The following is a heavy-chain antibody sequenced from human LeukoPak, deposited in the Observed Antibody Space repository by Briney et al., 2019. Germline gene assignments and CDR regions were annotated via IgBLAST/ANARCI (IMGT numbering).Heavy chain of an antibody. V-gene: IGHV3-20*04. CDR1: GFAFDDYG. Sequence: GGSLRLSCAASGFAFDDYGMGWVRQAPGKGLVWVSGINWNGGSTGYADSVKGRFTISRDNAKNSLYLQMNSLRAEDTALYYCARDSIAVAGNDYWGQGTLVTVSS. CDR3: ARDSIAVAGNDY. CDR2: INWNGGST. J-gene: IGHJ4*02. D-gene: IGHD6-19*01.